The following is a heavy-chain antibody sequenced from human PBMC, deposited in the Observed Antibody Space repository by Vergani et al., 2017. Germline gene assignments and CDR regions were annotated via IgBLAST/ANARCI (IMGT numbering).Heavy chain of an antibody. J-gene: IGHJ4*02. CDR1: EYTLTELS. D-gene: IGHD5-12*01. CDR3: ARDLWVANGV. V-gene: IGHV1-69*04. Sequence: QVQLVQSGAEVKKPGASVKVSCKVSEYTLTELSMHWVRQAPGKGLEWMGRIIPILGIANYAQKFQGRVTITADKSTSTAYMELSSLRSEDTAVYYCARDLWVANGVWGQGTLVTVSS. CDR2: IIPILGIA.